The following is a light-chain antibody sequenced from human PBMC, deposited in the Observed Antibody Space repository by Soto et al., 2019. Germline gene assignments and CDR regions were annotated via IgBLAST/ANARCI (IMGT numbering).Light chain of an antibody. CDR3: QTWGTGIYVV. V-gene: IGLV4-69*01. CDR2: LNSDGSH. J-gene: IGLJ2*01. Sequence: QLVLTQSPSASASLGASVKLTCTLSSGHSSYAIAWHQQQPEKGPRYLMKLNSDGSHSKGDGIPDRFSGSSSGAEHYLTISSLQSEDEADYYCQTWGTGIYVVFGGGTKLTVL. CDR1: SGHSSYA.